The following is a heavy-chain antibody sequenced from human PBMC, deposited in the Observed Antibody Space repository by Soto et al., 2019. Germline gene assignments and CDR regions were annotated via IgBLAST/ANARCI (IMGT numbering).Heavy chain of an antibody. V-gene: IGHV4-39*01. CDR3: DIHSSDFKFQP. J-gene: IGHJ5*02. CDR1: GGSISSSSYF. D-gene: IGHD2-21*02. Sequence: QLQLQESGPGLVKPSETLSLTCTVSGGSISSSSYFWGWIRQPPGKGLEWIGSIYYSGSTYYHPSLGCRFAPSVDTSQDRYYLKLGSVTAADTVVYYGDIHSSDFKFQPLRQGSPVTVSS. CDR2: IYYSGST.